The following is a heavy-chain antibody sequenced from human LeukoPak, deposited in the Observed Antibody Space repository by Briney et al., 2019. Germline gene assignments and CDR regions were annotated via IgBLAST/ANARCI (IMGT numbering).Heavy chain of an antibody. CDR2: IYYSGST. CDR1: GGSISSSSYY. J-gene: IGHJ4*02. Sequence: SETLSLTCTVSGGSISSSSYYWGWIRQPPGKELEWIGSIYYSGSTYYNPSLKSRVTISVDTSKNQFSLKLSSVTAADTAVYYCARGPFGELLGGYFDYWGQGTLVTVSS. D-gene: IGHD3-10*01. V-gene: IGHV4-39*07. CDR3: ARGPFGELLGGYFDY.